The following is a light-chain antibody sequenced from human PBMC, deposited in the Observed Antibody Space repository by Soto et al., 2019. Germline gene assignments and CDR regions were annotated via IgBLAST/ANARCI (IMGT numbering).Light chain of an antibody. CDR2: DVS. CDR1: SSDVGDYNF. J-gene: IGLJ3*02. Sequence: QSVLTQPRSVSGSPGQSVTISCTGTSSDVGDYNFVSWYQQHPGKAPKLIIYDVSKRPSGVPDRFSGSKSGNTASLTISGLQAEDECAYYCCSYAGSFTWVFGGGGKLAVL. CDR3: CSYAGSFTWV. V-gene: IGLV2-11*01.